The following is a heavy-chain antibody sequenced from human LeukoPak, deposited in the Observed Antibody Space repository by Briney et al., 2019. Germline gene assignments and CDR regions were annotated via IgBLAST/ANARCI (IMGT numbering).Heavy chain of an antibody. D-gene: IGHD3-9*01. CDR1: GGSFSGYY. J-gene: IGHJ6*02. CDR2: INHSGST. CDR3: ARRYFDWLLYSGGYYHYYYGMDV. Sequence: SETLSLTCAVYGGSFSGYYWSWIRQPPGKGLEWIGEINHSGSTNYNPSLKSRVTISVDTSKNQFSLKLSSVTAADTAVYYCARRYFDWLLYSGGYYHYYYGMDVWGQGTTVTVSS. V-gene: IGHV4-34*01.